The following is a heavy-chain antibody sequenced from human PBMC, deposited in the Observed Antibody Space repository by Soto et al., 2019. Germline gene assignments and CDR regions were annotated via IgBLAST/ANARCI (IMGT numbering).Heavy chain of an antibody. CDR3: ARHLQYCSGGHCYPYYYGMDV. V-gene: IGHV5-10-1*03. CDR2: IDPSDSFT. D-gene: IGHD2-15*01. CDR1: GYSFTTYW. J-gene: IGHJ6*02. Sequence: EVQLVQSGAEVKKPGESLRISCTASGYSFTTYWITWVRQMPGKGLEYLGRIDPSDSFTSYNPSFQGHVTISADKSISAAYLQWSSLKASDTAIYYCARHLQYCSGGHCYPYYYGMDVWGPGTTVTVSS.